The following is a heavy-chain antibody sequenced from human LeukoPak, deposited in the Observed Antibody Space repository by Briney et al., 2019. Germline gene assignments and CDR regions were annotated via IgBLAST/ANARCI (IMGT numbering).Heavy chain of an antibody. CDR1: GYTLTELS. CDR2: FDPEDGET. V-gene: IGHV1-24*01. D-gene: IGHD3-22*01. Sequence: GASVKVSCKVSGYTLTELSMHWVRQAPGKGLEWMGGFDPEDGETIYAQKFQGRVTMTEDTSTDTAYMELSSLRSEDTAVYYCARDFLHVYYYDSSGYVRGAFDIWGQGTMVTVSS. CDR3: ARDFLHVYYYDSSGYVRGAFDI. J-gene: IGHJ3*02.